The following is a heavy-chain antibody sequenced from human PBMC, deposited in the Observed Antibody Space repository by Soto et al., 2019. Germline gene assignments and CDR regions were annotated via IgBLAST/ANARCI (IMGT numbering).Heavy chain of an antibody. J-gene: IGHJ5*02. Sequence: PGGSLRLSCAASGFTFSSYSMNWVRQAPGKGLEWVAVISYDGSNKYYADSVKGRFTISRDNSKNTLYLQMNSLRTEDTAVYYCARRTYDSSGYFHPWGQGTLVTVSS. CDR3: ARRTYDSSGYFHP. D-gene: IGHD3-22*01. CDR1: GFTFSSYS. V-gene: IGHV3-30*03. CDR2: ISYDGSNK.